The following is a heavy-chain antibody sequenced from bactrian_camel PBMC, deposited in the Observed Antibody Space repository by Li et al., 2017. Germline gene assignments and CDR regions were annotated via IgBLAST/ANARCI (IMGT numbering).Heavy chain of an antibody. J-gene: IGHJ4*01. CDR1: GYIDNHAC. Sequence: HVQLVESGGGTVQAGGSLTLTCAVSGYIDNHACMGWFRQAPGKDREGVAHIDSDGKWYAESLKGRSTISTDDANNTLDLQLDSLQPEDTAMYYCAVLSQFNHCRGVVVGIWQQYASWGQGTQVTVS. CDR2: IDSDGK. CDR3: AVLSQFNHCRGVVVGIWQQYAS. V-gene: IGHV3S55*01. D-gene: IGHD6*01.